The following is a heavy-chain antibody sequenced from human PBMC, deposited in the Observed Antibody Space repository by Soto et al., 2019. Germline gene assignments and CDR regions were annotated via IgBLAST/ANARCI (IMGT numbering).Heavy chain of an antibody. V-gene: IGHV3-11*06. Sequence: PGGSLRLSCAASGFTFSNYYMSWIRHVPGKGLEWLSYLSITSSHIDYADSVKGRFTISRDNAKSSLYLEMNNLRAEDTAVYYCARDGMMTPDYFDYWGQGTLVTVSS. CDR3: ARDGMMTPDYFDY. J-gene: IGHJ4*02. D-gene: IGHD4-4*01. CDR1: GFTFSNYY. CDR2: LSITSSHI.